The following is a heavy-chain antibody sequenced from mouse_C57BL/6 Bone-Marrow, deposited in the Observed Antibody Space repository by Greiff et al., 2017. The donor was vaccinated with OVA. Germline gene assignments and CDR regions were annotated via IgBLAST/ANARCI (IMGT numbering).Heavy chain of an antibody. J-gene: IGHJ1*03. CDR1: GYTFTSYD. Sequence: QVQLQQSGPELVKPGASVKLSCKASGYTFTSYDINWVKQRPGQGLEWIGWIYPRDGSTKYNEKFKGKATLTVDTSSSTAYIELHILTSDDSAVYFCAREAIFITTVVRYFDVWGTGTTVTVSS. CDR3: AREAIFITTVVRYFDV. D-gene: IGHD1-1*01. CDR2: IYPRDGST. V-gene: IGHV1-85*01.